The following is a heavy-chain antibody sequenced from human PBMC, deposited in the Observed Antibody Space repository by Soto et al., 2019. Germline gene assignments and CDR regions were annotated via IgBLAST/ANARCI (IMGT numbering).Heavy chain of an antibody. CDR2: ISGSGGST. J-gene: IGHJ6*02. V-gene: IGHV3-23*01. CDR1: GFTFSSYV. CDR3: VKSMRGPDYYYGMDV. Sequence: GGSLRLSCAASGFTFSSYVMNWVRQAPGKGLEWVSSISGSGGSTYYADSVKGRFTISRDNSKNTLYLQMNTLRAEDTALYYCVKSMRGPDYYYGMDVWGQGTTVTVSS.